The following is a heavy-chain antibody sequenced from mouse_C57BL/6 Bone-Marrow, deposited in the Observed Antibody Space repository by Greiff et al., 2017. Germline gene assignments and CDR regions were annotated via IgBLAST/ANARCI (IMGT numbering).Heavy chain of an antibody. CDR1: GYTFTSYW. Sequence: QVQLQQPGAELVRPGTSVKLSCKASGYTFTSYWMHWVKQRPGQGLEWIGVIDPSDSYTNYNQKFKGKATLTVDTSSSTAYMQLSSLTSEDSAVYYCAGGGSGSVADWGQGTLVTVSA. V-gene: IGHV1-59*01. D-gene: IGHD3-1*01. J-gene: IGHJ3*01. CDR2: IDPSDSYT. CDR3: AGGGSGSVAD.